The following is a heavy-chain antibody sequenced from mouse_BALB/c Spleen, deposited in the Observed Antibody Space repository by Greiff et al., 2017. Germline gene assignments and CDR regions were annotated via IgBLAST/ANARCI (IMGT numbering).Heavy chain of an antibody. J-gene: IGHJ2*01. Sequence: EVKLVESGGGLVQPGGSRKLSCAASGFTFSSFGMHWVRQAPEKGLEWVAYISSGSSTIYYADTVKGRFTISRDNPKNTLFLQMTSLRSEDTAMYYCAGVSDGDCRTSYYFDYWGQGTTLTVSS. CDR3: AGVSDGDCRTSYYFDY. CDR1: GFTFSSFG. CDR2: ISSGSSTI. D-gene: IGHD2-13*01. V-gene: IGHV5-17*02.